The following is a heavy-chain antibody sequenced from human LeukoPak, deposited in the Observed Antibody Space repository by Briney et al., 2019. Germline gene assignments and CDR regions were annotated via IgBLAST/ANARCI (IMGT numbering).Heavy chain of an antibody. V-gene: IGHV1-24*01. CDR2: SDPEDGET. CDR1: GYTLTELS. D-gene: IGHD4-17*01. CDR3: ATAIYGAGMGDS. J-gene: IGHJ4*02. Sequence: ASVKVSCKVSGYTLTELSMHWVRQAPGKGLEWMGGSDPEDGETIYAQKFQGRVTMTEDTSTDTAYMELSSLRSEDTAVYYCATAIYGAGMGDSWGQGTLVTVSS.